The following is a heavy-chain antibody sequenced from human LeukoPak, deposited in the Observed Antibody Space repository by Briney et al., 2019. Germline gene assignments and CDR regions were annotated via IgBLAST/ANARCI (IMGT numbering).Heavy chain of an antibody. CDR2: IYSSGST. Sequence: SETLSLTCTVSGGSISSSSYSWGWIRQPPGKGLEWIGSIYSSGSTYYNPSLKSRVTISVDTSRNQFSPRLSSVTAADTAVYYCARYSGYSPIYYWGQGTLVTVSS. D-gene: IGHD5-12*01. J-gene: IGHJ4*02. CDR3: ARYSGYSPIYY. V-gene: IGHV4-39*01. CDR1: GGSISSSSYS.